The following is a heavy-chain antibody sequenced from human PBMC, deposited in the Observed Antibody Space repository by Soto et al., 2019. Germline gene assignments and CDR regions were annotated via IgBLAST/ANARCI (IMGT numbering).Heavy chain of an antibody. CDR2: ISGSGGST. CDR3: ARLITPRVLDS. CDR1: GFTFSSYA. D-gene: IGHD1-20*01. J-gene: IGHJ4*02. Sequence: GGLLRLSCAASGFTFSSYAMSWVRQAPGKGLEWVSAISGSGGSTYYADSVKGRFTISRDNSKNTLYLQMNSLTTEDTAVYYCARLITPRVLDSWGQGTLVTVSS. V-gene: IGHV3-23*01.